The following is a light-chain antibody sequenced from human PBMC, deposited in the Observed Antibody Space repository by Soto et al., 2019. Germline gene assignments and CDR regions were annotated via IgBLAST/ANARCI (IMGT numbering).Light chain of an antibody. V-gene: IGLV2-14*01. CDR3: SSYRSITTSYV. J-gene: IGLJ1*01. CDR1: SNDIGGYNF. CDR2: DVS. Sequence: QSALTQPASVSGSPGQSITISCTGTSNDIGGYNFVSWYQQHPGKAPKLIIYDVSDRPSGVSNRFSGSKSGNMASLTISGLQAEDEADYCCSSYRSITTSYVFGTGTKLTVL.